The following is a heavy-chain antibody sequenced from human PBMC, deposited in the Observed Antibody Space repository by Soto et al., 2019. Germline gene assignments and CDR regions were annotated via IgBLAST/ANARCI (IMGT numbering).Heavy chain of an antibody. CDR2: IGTAGDT. CDR1: GFTFSSYD. D-gene: IGHD1-20*01. V-gene: IGHV3-13*01. J-gene: IGHJ3*02. CDR3: ARGYNWNNAFDI. Sequence: GGSLRLSCAASGFTFSSYDMHWVRQATGKGLEWVSAIGTAGDTYYPGSVKGRFTISRENAKNSLYLQMNSLRAGDTAVYYCARGYNWNNAFDIWGQGTMVTVS.